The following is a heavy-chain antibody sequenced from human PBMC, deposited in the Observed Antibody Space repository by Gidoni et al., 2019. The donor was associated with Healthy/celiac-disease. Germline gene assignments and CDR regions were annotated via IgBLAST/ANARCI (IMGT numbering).Heavy chain of an antibody. D-gene: IGHD4-17*01. CDR3: AHMPEMTTVTTWFDP. J-gene: IGHJ5*02. Sequence: QITLKESGPTLVKPTQTLTLTCTFSGFSLSTSGVGVGWIRQPPGKALEWLALIYWDDDKRYSPSLKSRLTITKDTSKNQVVLTMTNMDPVDIATYYCAHMPEMTTVTTWFDPWGQGTLVTVSS. CDR1: GFSLSTSGVG. V-gene: IGHV2-5*02. CDR2: IYWDDDK.